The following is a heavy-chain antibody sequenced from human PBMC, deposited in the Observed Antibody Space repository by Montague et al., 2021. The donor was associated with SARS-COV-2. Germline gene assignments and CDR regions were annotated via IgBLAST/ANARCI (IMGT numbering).Heavy chain of an antibody. Sequence: SETLSLTCSVSGGSINSDSYYWGWIRQPPGKTLEWVGSVHYSGNIYYNPSLKSRVAISVDPSKNQFSLNVSSVTAADTAVYYCVRHGYGPLFLNDYWGQGTLVTVSS. D-gene: IGHD5-18*01. CDR1: GGSINSDSYY. J-gene: IGHJ4*02. V-gene: IGHV4-39*01. CDR3: VRHGYGPLFLNDY. CDR2: VHYSGNI.